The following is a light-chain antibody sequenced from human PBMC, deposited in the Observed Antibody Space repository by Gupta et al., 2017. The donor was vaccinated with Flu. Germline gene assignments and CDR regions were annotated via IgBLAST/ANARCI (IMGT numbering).Light chain of an antibody. CDR2: QDS. CDR1: ELGDKS. J-gene: IGLJ2*01. Sequence: SSELTQPPSVSVSPGQTASIICSGDELGDKSACWYQQNPGQSPVLVLYQDSKRPSGIPGRFSGPTAGNTATLTIGGTEAMDEADYYCQAWDSSIVVFGGGTKLTVL. CDR3: QAWDSSIVV. V-gene: IGLV3-1*01.